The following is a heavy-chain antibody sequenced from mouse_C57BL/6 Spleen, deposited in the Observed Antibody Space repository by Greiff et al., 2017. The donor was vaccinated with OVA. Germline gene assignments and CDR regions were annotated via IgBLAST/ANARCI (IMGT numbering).Heavy chain of an antibody. J-gene: IGHJ2*01. D-gene: IGHD1-1*01. CDR3: ARSTTVVYFDY. CDR1: GYSFTGYY. V-gene: IGHV1-42*01. Sequence: EVKLMESGPELVKPGASVKISCKASGYSFTGYYMNWVKQSPEKSLEWIGEINPSTGGTTYNQKFKAKATLTVDKSSSTAYMQLKSLTSEDSAVYYCARSTTVVYFDYWGQGTTLTVSS. CDR2: INPSTGGT.